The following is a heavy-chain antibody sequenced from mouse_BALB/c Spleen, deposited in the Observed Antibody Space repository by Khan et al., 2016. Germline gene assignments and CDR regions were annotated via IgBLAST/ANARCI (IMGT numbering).Heavy chain of an antibody. D-gene: IGHD2-4*01. Sequence: EVKLLESGPSLVKPSQTLSLTCSVTGYSITSGYWHWIRQFPGNKLEYMGYISYSGSTYYYQSLNSRISITRATSYTQSYLQLNSVTTDDTATYYCARWLDDYDWFAYWGQGTLVTVSA. V-gene: IGHV3-8*02. CDR1: GYSITSGY. CDR3: ARWLDDYDWFAY. J-gene: IGHJ3*01. CDR2: ISYSGST.